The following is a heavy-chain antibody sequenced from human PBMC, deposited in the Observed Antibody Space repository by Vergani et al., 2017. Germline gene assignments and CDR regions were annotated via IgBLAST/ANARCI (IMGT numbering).Heavy chain of an antibody. Sequence: QVQLVQSGAEVKKPGASVKVSCKASGYTFTDYYMHWVRQAPGQGLEWMGWINPNSGGTKDAQKFQGRVTMTRDTSIRTAYMELSRLRFDDTAVYYCTRDKYYGGNSRWFDPWGQGTLVTVSS. V-gene: IGHV1-2*02. CDR3: TRDKYYGGNSRWFDP. J-gene: IGHJ5*02. CDR1: GYTFTDYY. D-gene: IGHD4-23*01. CDR2: INPNSGGT.